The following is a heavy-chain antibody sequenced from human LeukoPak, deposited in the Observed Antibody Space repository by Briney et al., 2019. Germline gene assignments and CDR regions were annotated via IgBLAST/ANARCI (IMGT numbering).Heavy chain of an antibody. CDR1: GLKFGTYD. D-gene: IGHD3-22*01. CDR2: ISGGGDRT. CDR3: TTCFYYEAIGSQRAYDN. Sequence: GGSLRLSCVVSGLKFGTYDISWVRQAPGKGLGWVSGISGGGDRTYYADSVKGRLTISRDNSKSMLFLQMTSLRAEDTAIYFCTTCFYYEAIGSQRAYDNWGQGTLVTVSS. J-gene: IGHJ4*02. V-gene: IGHV3-23*01.